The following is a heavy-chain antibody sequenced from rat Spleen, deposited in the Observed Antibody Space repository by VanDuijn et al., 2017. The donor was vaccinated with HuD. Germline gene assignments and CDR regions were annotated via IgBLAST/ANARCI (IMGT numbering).Heavy chain of an antibody. Sequence: QVQLKESGPGLVQPSQTLSLTCTVSGFSLTNYHVYWVRQPPGKGLEWMGVMRSDGDTSYNSALKSRLSISRDTSRSQVFLKMNSLQTEDIATYYCARDYYSGVLDYWGQGVMVTVSS. CDR2: MRSDGDT. V-gene: IGHV2-32*01. CDR1: GFSLTNYH. D-gene: IGHD1-1*01. J-gene: IGHJ2*01. CDR3: ARDYYSGVLDY.